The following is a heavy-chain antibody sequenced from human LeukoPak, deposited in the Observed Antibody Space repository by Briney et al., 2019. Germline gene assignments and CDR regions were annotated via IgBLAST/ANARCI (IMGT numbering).Heavy chain of an antibody. Sequence: SETLSLTCAVYGGSFSGYYWSWIRQPPGKGLEWIGEINHSGSTNYSPSLKSRVTISVDTSKNQFSLKLSSVTAADTAVYYCTVTIFGVVNNWFDPWGQGTLVTVSS. CDR1: GGSFSGYY. J-gene: IGHJ5*02. CDR2: INHSGST. V-gene: IGHV4-34*01. CDR3: TVTIFGVVNNWFDP. D-gene: IGHD3-3*01.